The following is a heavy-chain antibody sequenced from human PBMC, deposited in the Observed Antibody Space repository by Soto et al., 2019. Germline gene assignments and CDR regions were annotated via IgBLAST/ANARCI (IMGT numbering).Heavy chain of an antibody. D-gene: IGHD6-13*01. V-gene: IGHV3-9*01. Sequence: GGSLRLSCAASGFTFDDYAMHWVRQAPGKGLEWVSGISWNSGGIGYADSVKGRFTISRDNAKNSLYLQMNSLRAEDTALYYCASLISAQWGIAAAGTSYYYYGMDVWGQGTTVTVSS. CDR2: ISWNSGGI. J-gene: IGHJ6*02. CDR3: ASLISAQWGIAAAGTSYYYYGMDV. CDR1: GFTFDDYA.